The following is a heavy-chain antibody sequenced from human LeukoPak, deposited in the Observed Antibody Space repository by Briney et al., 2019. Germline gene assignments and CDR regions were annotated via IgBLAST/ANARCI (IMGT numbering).Heavy chain of an antibody. CDR1: GFTFRRFA. CDR2: IWFDGSKD. CDR3: AKVGQDYGDHYFFDS. Sequence: GGSLRLSCAASGFTFRRFAMDWVRQAPGKGLEWVAFIWFDGSKDYYADSVKGRFTISRDNAKNTLYLQMNSLRVEDTAVYFCAKVGQDYGDHYFFDSWGQGTLVTVSS. V-gene: IGHV3-30*02. J-gene: IGHJ4*02. D-gene: IGHD4-17*01.